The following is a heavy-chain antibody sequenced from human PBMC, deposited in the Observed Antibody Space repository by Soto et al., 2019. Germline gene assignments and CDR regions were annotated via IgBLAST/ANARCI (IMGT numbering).Heavy chain of an antibody. V-gene: IGHV4-34*01. J-gene: IGHJ6*03. CDR3: ARGRGSEYSGYVSGRINYYYMDV. CDR1: GGSFSGYY. CDR2: INHSGST. D-gene: IGHD5-12*01. Sequence: SETLSLTCAVYGGSFSGYYWSWIRQHPGKGLEWIGEINHSGSTNYNPSLKSRVTISVDTSKNQFSLKLSSVTAADTAVYYCARGRGSEYSGYVSGRINYYYMDVWGKGTTVTVSS.